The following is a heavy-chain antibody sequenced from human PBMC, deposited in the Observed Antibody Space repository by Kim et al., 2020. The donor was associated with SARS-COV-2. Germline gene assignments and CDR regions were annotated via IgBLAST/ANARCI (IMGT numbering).Heavy chain of an antibody. CDR2: IKKDGSDK. CDR1: GFTFSSSW. CDR3: AMVNGDYGAYYFDY. Sequence: GGSLRLSCAASGFTFSSSWMSWVRQAPGKGLEWVANIKKDGSDKYYVDSVTVRFTISRDNANNSLYLQLNSLRAEDTAVSYCAMVNGDYGAYYFDYWCQG. J-gene: IGHJ4*02. V-gene: IGHV3-7*01. D-gene: IGHD4-17*01.